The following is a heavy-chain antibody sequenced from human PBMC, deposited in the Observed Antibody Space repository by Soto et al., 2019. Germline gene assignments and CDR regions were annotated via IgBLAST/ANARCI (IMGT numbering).Heavy chain of an antibody. V-gene: IGHV1-8*02. CDR3: ARPRTLITIFGVVYGHNWFDP. Sequence: GASVKVSCKASGYTFTSYDINWVRQAPGQRLEWMGWMNPNSGNTGYAQKFQGRVTMTRNTSISTAYMELSSLRSEDTAVYYCARPRTLITIFGVVYGHNWFDPWGQGALVTVSS. D-gene: IGHD3-3*01. J-gene: IGHJ5*02. CDR1: GYTFTSYD. CDR2: MNPNSGNT.